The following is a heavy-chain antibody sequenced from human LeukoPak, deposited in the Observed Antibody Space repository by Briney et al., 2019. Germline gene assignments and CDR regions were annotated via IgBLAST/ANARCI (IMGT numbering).Heavy chain of an antibody. D-gene: IGHD3-10*01. CDR2: IGTAGDT. V-gene: IGHV3-13*01. CDR3: ARSSYYYGSGSYYHLDY. Sequence: GGSLRLSCAASGFTFSSYAMSWVRQATGKGLEWVSAIGTAGDTYYPGSVKGRFTISRENAKNSLYLQMNSLRAGDTAVYYCARSSYYYGSGSYYHLDYWGQGTLVTVSS. J-gene: IGHJ4*02. CDR1: GFTFSSYA.